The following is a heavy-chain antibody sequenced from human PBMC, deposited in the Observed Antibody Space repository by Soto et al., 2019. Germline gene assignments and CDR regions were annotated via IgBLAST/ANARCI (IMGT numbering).Heavy chain of an antibody. CDR3: AHKDGYGYYLDY. CDR2: IYWDDDK. Sequence: QITLKESGPTLVKPTQTLTLTCTFSGFSLSTSGVGVGWIRQPPVKALEWLALIYWDDDKRYSPSLKSRLTIPKDPSKNQVVLTMTNRDPVDTATYYCAHKDGYGYYLDYWGQGTLVTFSS. CDR1: GFSLSTSGVG. D-gene: IGHD5-18*01. J-gene: IGHJ4*02. V-gene: IGHV2-5*02.